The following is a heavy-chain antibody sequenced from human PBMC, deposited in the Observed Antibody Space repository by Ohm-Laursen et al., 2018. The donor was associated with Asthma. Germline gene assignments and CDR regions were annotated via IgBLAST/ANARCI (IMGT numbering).Heavy chain of an antibody. D-gene: IGHD3-22*01. Sequence: SDTLPLTCTVSGGSISSGGYYWSWIRQHPGKGLEWIGYIYYSGSTYYNPSLKSRVTISVDTSKNQFSLKLSSVTAADTAVYYCARAPYYYDSSGYYYLFDYWGQGTLVTVSS. CDR3: ARAPYYYDSSGYYYLFDY. CDR2: IYYSGST. CDR1: GGSISSGGYY. V-gene: IGHV4-31*02. J-gene: IGHJ4*02.